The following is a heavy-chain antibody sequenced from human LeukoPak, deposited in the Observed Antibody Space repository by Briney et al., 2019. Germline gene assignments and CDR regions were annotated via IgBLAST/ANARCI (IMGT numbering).Heavy chain of an antibody. CDR1: GGSISSGGYY. J-gene: IGHJ4*02. D-gene: IGHD2-21*02. CDR2: IYYSGST. Sequence: SETLSLTCTVSGGSISSGGYYWSWIRQHPGTGLEWIGYIYYSGSTYYNPSLKSRVTISVDTSKNQFSLKLSSVTAADTAVYYCARFCGGDCYSGSPDDYWGQGTLVTVSS. CDR3: ARFCGGDCYSGSPDDY. V-gene: IGHV4-31*03.